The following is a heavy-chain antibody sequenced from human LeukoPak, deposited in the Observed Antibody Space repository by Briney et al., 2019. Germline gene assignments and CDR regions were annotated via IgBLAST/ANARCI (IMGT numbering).Heavy chain of an antibody. Sequence: PGGSLRLSCAASGFTFSSYGMHWVRQAPGKGLEWVAVISYDGSNKYYADSVEGRFTISRDNSKNTLYLQMNSLRAEDTAVYYCATTWIQLSSDYWGQGTLVTVSS. CDR2: ISYDGSNK. CDR3: ATTWIQLSSDY. D-gene: IGHD5-18*01. V-gene: IGHV3-30*03. J-gene: IGHJ4*02. CDR1: GFTFSSYG.